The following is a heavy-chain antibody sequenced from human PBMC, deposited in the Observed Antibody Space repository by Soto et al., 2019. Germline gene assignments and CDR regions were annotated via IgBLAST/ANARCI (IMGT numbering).Heavy chain of an antibody. V-gene: IGHV3-33*01. CDR2: IWYDGSNK. Sequence: GGSLRLSCAASGFTFSSYVMHWVRQAPGKGLEWVAVIWYDGSNKYYADSVKGRFTISRDNSKNTLYLQMNSLRAEDTAVYYCAREQGRDYFDYWGQGSLVTAPQ. CDR3: AREQGRDYFDY. CDR1: GFTFSSYV. J-gene: IGHJ4*02.